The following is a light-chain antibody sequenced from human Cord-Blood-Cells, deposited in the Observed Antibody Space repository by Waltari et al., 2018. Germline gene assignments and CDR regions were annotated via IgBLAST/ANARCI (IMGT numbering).Light chain of an antibody. V-gene: IGKV4-1*01. CDR1: QSVLYSSNNKNY. CDR2: WAS. CDR3: QQYYSTPYT. Sequence: DIVMTQSPDSLAVSLGERATINCKSSQSVLYSSNNKNYLAWYQQKPGQPPKLLIYWASTRESGVPDRFSGSRSGTDFTLTISSLQAEDVAVCYCQQYYSTPYTFGQGTKLEIK. J-gene: IGKJ2*01.